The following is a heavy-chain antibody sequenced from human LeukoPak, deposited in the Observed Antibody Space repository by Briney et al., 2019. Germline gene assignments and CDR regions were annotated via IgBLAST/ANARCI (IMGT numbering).Heavy chain of an antibody. CDR1: GFTFDDYA. CDR2: ISWNSGSI. V-gene: IGHV3-9*01. J-gene: IGHJ4*02. D-gene: IGHD3-10*01. CDR3: AKDKGSGSYHFDY. Sequence: GGSVRLSCAASGFTFDDYAMHWVRQAPGKGLEWVSGISWNSGSIGYADSVKGRFTISRDNAKNSLYLQMNSLRAEDTAFYYCAKDKGSGSYHFDYWGQGTLVTVSS.